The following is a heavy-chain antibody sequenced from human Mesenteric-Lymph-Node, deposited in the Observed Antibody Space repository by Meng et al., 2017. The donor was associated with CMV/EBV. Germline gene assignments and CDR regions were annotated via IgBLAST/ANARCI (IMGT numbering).Heavy chain of an antibody. CDR3: ARHQRWLKSEGGFNY. D-gene: IGHD4-23*01. Sequence: VQLQQVGAGLLKPSETLSRTSAVYGGSLSGYYWSWIRQPPGKGLEWIGEINHSGSTNYNPSLKSRVTISVDTSKNQFSLKLSSVTAADTAVYYCARHQRWLKSEGGFNYWGQGTLVTVSS. J-gene: IGHJ4*02. CDR2: INHSGST. CDR1: GGSLSGYY. V-gene: IGHV4-34*01.